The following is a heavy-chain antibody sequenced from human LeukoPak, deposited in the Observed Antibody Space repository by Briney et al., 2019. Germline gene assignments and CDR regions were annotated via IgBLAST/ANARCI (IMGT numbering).Heavy chain of an antibody. V-gene: IGHV3-23*01. CDR3: AKVGRSGWPYYMDV. CDR1: GFTFSSYA. J-gene: IGHJ6*03. Sequence: GGSLRLSSAAYGFTFSSYAMSWVRQAPGKGLEWVSTISGSGGSTYYADSVKGRFTISRDNSKNTLYLQMNSLRAEDTAVYYCAKVGRSGWPYYMDVWGKETTVTVSS. D-gene: IGHD6-19*01. CDR2: ISGSGGST.